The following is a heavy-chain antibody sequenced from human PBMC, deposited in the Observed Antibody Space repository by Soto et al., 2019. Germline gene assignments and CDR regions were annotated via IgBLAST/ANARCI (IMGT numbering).Heavy chain of an antibody. D-gene: IGHD7-27*01. CDR3: AKWNWGRWDSRWYFDY. CDR1: GFTFSSYS. J-gene: IGHJ4*02. CDR2: ISSSSNYI. V-gene: IGHV3-21*01. Sequence: EVQLVESGGGLVKPGGSLRLSCAASGFTFSSYSMNWVRQALGKGLEWVSSISSSSNYISYADSVKGRFTISRDNAKNSLYLQMNSQRADDTAVSYRAKWNWGRWDSRWYFDYWGQGALVTVSS.